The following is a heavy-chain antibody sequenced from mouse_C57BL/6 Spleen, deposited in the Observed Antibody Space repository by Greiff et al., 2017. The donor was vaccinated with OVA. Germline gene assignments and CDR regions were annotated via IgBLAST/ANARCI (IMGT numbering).Heavy chain of an antibody. CDR2: IDPETGGT. Sequence: VQRVESGAELVRPGASVTLSCKASGYTFTDYEMHWVKQTPVHGLEWIGAIDPETGGTAYNQKFKGKAILTADKSSSTAYMELRSLTSEDSAVYYCTPLQYFDYWGQGTTLTVSS. V-gene: IGHV1-15*01. D-gene: IGHD6-1*01. CDR3: TPLQYFDY. CDR1: GYTFTDYE. J-gene: IGHJ2*01.